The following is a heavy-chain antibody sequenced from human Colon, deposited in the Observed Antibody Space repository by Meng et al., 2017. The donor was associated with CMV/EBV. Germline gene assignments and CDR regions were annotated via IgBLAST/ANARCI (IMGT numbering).Heavy chain of an antibody. CDR2: IYPSGFP. D-gene: IGHD5-18*01. CDR1: GGSISSYY. V-gene: IGHV4-4*07. Sequence: QLRLRGSGPGLVKPPETLSLSCTVSGGSISSYYWSWIRQPAGKGLEWIGRIYPSGFPKYKPSLESRVTMSADTSKNQISLKLTSVTAADTAVYYCARAQYTYGYWIFDYWGQGTLVTVSS. J-gene: IGHJ4*02. CDR3: ARAQYTYGYWIFDY.